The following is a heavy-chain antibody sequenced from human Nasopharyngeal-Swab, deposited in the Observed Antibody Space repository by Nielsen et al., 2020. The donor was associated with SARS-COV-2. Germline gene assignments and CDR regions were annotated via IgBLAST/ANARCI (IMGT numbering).Heavy chain of an antibody. CDR3: TRCGGGCYSGRDY. D-gene: IGHD2-15*01. CDR1: GFTSSDSA. V-gene: IGHV3-73*01. J-gene: IGHJ4*02. Sequence: GGSLRLSCAASGFTSSDSAIHWVRQASGKGREWVGRVRSKGNNYATAYSASVKGRFIIFRDDPTNTAYLQMNSLKTEDTAMYYCTRCGGGCYSGRDYWGQGTLVTVSS. CDR2: VRSKGNNYAT.